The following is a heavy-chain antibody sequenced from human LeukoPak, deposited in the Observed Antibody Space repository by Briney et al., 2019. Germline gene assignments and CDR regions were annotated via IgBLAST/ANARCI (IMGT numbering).Heavy chain of an antibody. CDR2: INHGGST. Sequence: SETLSLTCAVYGGSFSGYYWSWIRQPPGKGLEWIGEINHGGSTNYNPSLKSRVTISVDTSKNQFSLKLSSVTAADTAVYYCARGTLRGGGNARFLPGVAFDIWGQGTMVTVSS. CDR3: ARGTLRGGGNARFLPGVAFDI. CDR1: GGSFSGYY. D-gene: IGHD4-23*01. V-gene: IGHV4-34*01. J-gene: IGHJ3*02.